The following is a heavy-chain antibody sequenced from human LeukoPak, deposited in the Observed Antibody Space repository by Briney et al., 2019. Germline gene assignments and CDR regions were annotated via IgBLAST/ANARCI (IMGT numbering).Heavy chain of an antibody. CDR3: ARWSFGVIVY. CDR1: GGSFSGYY. D-gene: IGHD3-10*01. CDR2: INHSGST. V-gene: IGHV4-34*01. Sequence: SETLSLTCAVYGGSFSGYYWSWIRQPPGKGLEWIGEINHSGSTNYNPSLKSRVTISVDTSKNQFSLKLSSVTAADTAVYYCARWSFGVIVYWGQGTLVTVSS. J-gene: IGHJ4*02.